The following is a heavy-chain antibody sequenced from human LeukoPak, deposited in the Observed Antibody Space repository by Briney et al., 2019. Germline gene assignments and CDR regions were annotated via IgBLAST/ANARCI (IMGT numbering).Heavy chain of an antibody. D-gene: IGHD3-9*01. CDR3: AKDQNDILTGYYWGAFDI. CDR1: GFTFSSYA. Sequence: GGSLRLSCAASGFTFSSYAMSWVRQAPGKGLEWVSTFDFGSTYYADSVKGRFTISRDNSKNTLYLQMNSLRAEDTAVYYCAKDQNDILTGYYWGAFDIWGQGTMVTVSS. V-gene: IGHV3-23*01. CDR2: FDFGST. J-gene: IGHJ3*02.